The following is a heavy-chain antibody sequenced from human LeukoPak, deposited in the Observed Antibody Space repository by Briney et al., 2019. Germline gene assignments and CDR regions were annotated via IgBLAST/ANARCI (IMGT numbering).Heavy chain of an antibody. V-gene: IGHV1-46*01. Sequence: ASVKVSCKASGYTFTSHYMHWVRQAPGHGLEWMGIIDPSGGTTSYAQKFQGRVTMTRDTSTSTVYMELSSLRSEDTAVYYCARGLVVATSELDYWGQGTLATVSS. J-gene: IGHJ4*02. CDR2: IDPSGGTT. CDR1: GYTFTSHY. D-gene: IGHD1-26*01. CDR3: ARGLVVATSELDY.